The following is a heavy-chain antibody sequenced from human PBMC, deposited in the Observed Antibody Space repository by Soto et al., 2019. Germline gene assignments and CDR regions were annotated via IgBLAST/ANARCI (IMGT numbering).Heavy chain of an antibody. CDR2: IYYSGST. CDR3: ARVSAVRYFDWLSTNMYNWFYP. V-gene: IGHV4-59*01. J-gene: IGHJ5*02. D-gene: IGHD3-9*01. Sequence: PSETLSLTCTVSGGSISSYYWSWIRQPPGKGLEWIGYIYYSGSTNYNPSLKSRVTISVDTSKNQFSLKLSSVTAADTAVYYCARVSAVRYFDWLSTNMYNWFYPWGQGTLVTVSS. CDR1: GGSISSYY.